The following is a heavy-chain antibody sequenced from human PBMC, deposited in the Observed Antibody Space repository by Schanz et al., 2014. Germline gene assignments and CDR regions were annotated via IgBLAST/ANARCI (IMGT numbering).Heavy chain of an antibody. V-gene: IGHV1-8*02. CDR2: MNPNRGNT. Sequence: QVQLVQSGAEVKKPGASVRLSCEASGYTFTSYDINWVRQAPGQGLEWMRWMNPNRGNTGYVQNFQARVTMTSDTSLNPAYMKMTDQKVEEAGLYYCAIHYGDRALWGQGTLIAVSS. CDR1: GYTFTSYD. J-gene: IGHJ4*02. D-gene: IGHD4-17*01. CDR3: AIHYGDRAL.